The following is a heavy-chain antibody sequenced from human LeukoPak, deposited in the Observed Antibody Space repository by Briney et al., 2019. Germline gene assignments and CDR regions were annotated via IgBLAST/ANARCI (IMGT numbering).Heavy chain of an antibody. CDR3: AIINHPDGRVY. Sequence: GESLKISCQGFGYPFTTSWIGGGRKLPGKGLEWTAIIYSGNSDAKYSPPFQAQVPISADTPISTAYLHWSSLKASATAIYYCAIINHPDGRVYWGQGALVTVSS. J-gene: IGHJ4*02. CDR2: IYSGNSDA. CDR1: GYPFTTSW. D-gene: IGHD5-24*01. V-gene: IGHV5-51*04.